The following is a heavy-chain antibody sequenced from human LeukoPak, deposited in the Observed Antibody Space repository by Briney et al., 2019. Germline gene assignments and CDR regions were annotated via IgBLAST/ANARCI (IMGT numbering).Heavy chain of an antibody. CDR2: ISGSGGGT. V-gene: IGHV3-23*01. Sequence: GGSLRLSCAASGFTFSRYAMSWVRQAPGKGLEWVSVISGSGGGTYYADSVKGRFTISRDKSKNTLSLQMNSLRAEDTAVYYCAKAPGDYVWGSPDYWGQGTLVTVSS. J-gene: IGHJ4*02. D-gene: IGHD3-16*01. CDR1: GFTFSRYA. CDR3: AKAPGDYVWGSPDY.